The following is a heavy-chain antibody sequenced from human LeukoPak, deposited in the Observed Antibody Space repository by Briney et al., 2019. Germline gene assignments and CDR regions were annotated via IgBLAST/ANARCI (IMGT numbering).Heavy chain of an antibody. V-gene: IGHV3-21*04. CDR3: ARAALSSGWYIVDY. CDR1: GFTFSSYS. CDR2: ISTSSSYI. J-gene: IGHJ4*02. Sequence: GGSLRLSCAASGFTFSSYSMNWVRQAPGKGLEWVSSISTSSSYIYYADSVKGRFTISRDDAKNTVYLQMNSLRAEDTAVYYCARAALSSGWYIVDYWGQGTLVTVSS. D-gene: IGHD6-19*01.